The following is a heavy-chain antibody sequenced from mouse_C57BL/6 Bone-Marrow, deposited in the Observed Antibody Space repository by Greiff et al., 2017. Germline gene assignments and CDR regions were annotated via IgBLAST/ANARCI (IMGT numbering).Heavy chain of an antibody. CDR2: IYPGSGNT. D-gene: IGHD2-3*01. Sequence: QVQLQQPGAELVRPGASVKLSCKASGYTFTDYYINWVKQRPGQGLEWIARIYPGSGNTNYNEKFKGKATLTAEKSSSTAYMQLSSLTSADSAVYVCDGWVLRDRFDYWGQGTTLTVSS. CDR3: DGWVLRDRFDY. J-gene: IGHJ2*01. CDR1: GYTFTDYY. V-gene: IGHV1-76*01.